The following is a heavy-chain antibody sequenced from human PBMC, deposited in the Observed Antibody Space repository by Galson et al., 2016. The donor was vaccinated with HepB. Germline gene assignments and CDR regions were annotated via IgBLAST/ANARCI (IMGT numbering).Heavy chain of an antibody. CDR3: ARERRYYGSGSHYYFDF. Sequence: SLRLSCAASGFTFSSYSMNWVRQTPGKGLEWVAVIWYDGSNKYYVDSVKGRFTISRDDSKNALYLQMNSLRAEDTAVYYCARERRYYGSGSHYYFDFWGQGTLVTVSS. CDR2: IWYDGSNK. V-gene: IGHV3-33*08. CDR1: GFTFSSYS. J-gene: IGHJ4*02. D-gene: IGHD3-10*01.